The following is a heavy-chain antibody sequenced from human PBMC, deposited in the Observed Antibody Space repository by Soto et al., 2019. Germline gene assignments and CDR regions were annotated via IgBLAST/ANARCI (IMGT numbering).Heavy chain of an antibody. Sequence: SETLSLTCTVSGGSISSSSYYWGWIRQPPGKGLEWIGSIYYSGSTYYNPSLKSRVTISVDTSKNQFSLKLSSVTAADTAVYYCARLGWTYYYDSSGYPRPNYFDYWGQGTLVTVSS. CDR2: IYYSGST. V-gene: IGHV4-39*01. CDR1: GGSISSSSYY. D-gene: IGHD3-22*01. CDR3: ARLGWTYYYDSSGYPRPNYFDY. J-gene: IGHJ4*02.